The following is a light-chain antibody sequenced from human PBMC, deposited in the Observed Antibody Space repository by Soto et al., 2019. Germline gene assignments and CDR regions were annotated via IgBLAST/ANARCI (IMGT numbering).Light chain of an antibody. CDR1: QGIAPY. CDR3: QKYNCAPLT. Sequence: DVQMTQSPSSLSAFVGDRVTITCRASQGIAPYLAWFQQKPGKVPKLLIYATSTLQSGVPSRFSGSGSGTDFTLTISSLQPEDVGTYYCQKYNCAPLTFGGGTKVEIK. J-gene: IGKJ4*01. V-gene: IGKV1-27*01. CDR2: ATS.